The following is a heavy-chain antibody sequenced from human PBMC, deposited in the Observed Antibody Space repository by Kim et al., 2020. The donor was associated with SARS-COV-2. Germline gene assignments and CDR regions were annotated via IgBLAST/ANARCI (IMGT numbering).Heavy chain of an antibody. CDR3: ARDLSNILDYVWGSYRHFDY. D-gene: IGHD3-16*02. J-gene: IGHJ4*02. V-gene: IGHV1-18*01. CDR2: ISAYNGNT. Sequence: ASVKVSCKASGYTFTSYGISWVRQAPGQGLEWMGWISAYNGNTNYAQKLQGRVTMTTDTSTSTAYMELRSLRSDDTAVYYCARDLSNILDYVWGSYRHFDYWGQGTLVTVSS. CDR1: GYTFTSYG.